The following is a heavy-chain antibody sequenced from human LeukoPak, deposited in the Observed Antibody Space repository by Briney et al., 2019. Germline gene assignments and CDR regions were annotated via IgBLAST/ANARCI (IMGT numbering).Heavy chain of an antibody. V-gene: IGHV3-66*01. Sequence: GVSLRLSCAASGFTVSNNYMNWVRQAPGKGLEWVSLIYSGGDTHYADSVKGRFTISRDSSKNTLYLQMNSLRAEGTAVYYCARDPPAVRTNTYAWGQGTLVTVSS. D-gene: IGHD4/OR15-4a*01. J-gene: IGHJ5*02. CDR1: GFTVSNNY. CDR2: IYSGGDT. CDR3: ARDPPAVRTNTYA.